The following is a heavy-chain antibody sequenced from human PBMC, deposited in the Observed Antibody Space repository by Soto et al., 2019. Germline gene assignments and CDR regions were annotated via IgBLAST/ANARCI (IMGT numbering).Heavy chain of an antibody. CDR2: IYYSAST. CDR3: ARHLPYCGGDCYSLAY. V-gene: IGHV4-59*08. J-gene: IGHJ4*02. Sequence: QVQLQESGPGLVKPSETLSLTCTVSGGSISSYYWSWIRQPPGKGLEWIGYIYYSASTNYSPSLKSRVTISVDTSKNQCSLNLSSVTAADTAVYYCARHLPYCGGDCYSLAYLGQGTLVTVSS. CDR1: GGSISSYY. D-gene: IGHD2-21*02.